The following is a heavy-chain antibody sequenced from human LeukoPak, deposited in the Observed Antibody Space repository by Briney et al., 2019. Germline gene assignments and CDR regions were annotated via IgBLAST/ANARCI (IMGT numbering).Heavy chain of an antibody. CDR1: GFTFSSYA. V-gene: IGHV3-30-3*01. Sequence: GGSLRLSCVASGFTFSSYALHWVRQAPGKGLDWVAVVSHDGSDKYYADSVKGRFTISRDNSKNTLYLQMNSLRPEDTAVYYCARDFDSSGYFIDYWGQGTLVTVSS. J-gene: IGHJ4*02. CDR2: VSHDGSDK. D-gene: IGHD3-22*01. CDR3: ARDFDSSGYFIDY.